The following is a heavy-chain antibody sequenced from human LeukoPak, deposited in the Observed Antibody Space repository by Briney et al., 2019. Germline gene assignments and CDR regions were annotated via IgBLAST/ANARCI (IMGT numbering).Heavy chain of an antibody. D-gene: IGHD3-10*01. CDR2: INPSGGST. CDR1: GGTFGSYA. Sequence: GSSVKVSCKASGGTFGSYAISWVRQAPGQGLEWMGIINPSGGSTSYAQKFQGRVTMTRDMSTSTVYMELSSLRSEDTAVYYCARARENYYGSGSPPDYWGQGTLVTVSS. V-gene: IGHV1-46*01. CDR3: ARARENYYGSGSPPDY. J-gene: IGHJ4*02.